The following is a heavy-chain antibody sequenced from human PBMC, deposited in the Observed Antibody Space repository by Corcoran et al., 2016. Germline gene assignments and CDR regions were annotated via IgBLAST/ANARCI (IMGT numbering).Heavy chain of an antibody. J-gene: IGHJ4*02. CDR1: GYTFTSYY. CDR2: INPSGGST. D-gene: IGHD3-10*01. Sequence: QVQLVQSGAEVKKPGASVKVSCKASGYTFTSYYMHWVRQAPGQGLEWMGIINPSGGSTSYAQKFQGRVTMTRDPSTGTVYMELRSLRSEDTAVYYCARDRRDGVGFGGDFDYWGQGTLVTVSS. CDR3: ARDRRDGVGFGGDFDY. V-gene: IGHV1-46*01.